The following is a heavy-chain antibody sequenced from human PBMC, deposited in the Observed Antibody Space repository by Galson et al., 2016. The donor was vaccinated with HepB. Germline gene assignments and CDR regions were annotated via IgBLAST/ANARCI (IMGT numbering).Heavy chain of an antibody. CDR1: GFTFSSYA. CDR3: ARAAVGWQQLFSY. Sequence: SLRLPCAASGFTFSSYAMHWVRQAPGKGLEWVAVISYDGSNKYYADSVKGRFTISRDNSKNTLYLQMNSLRAEDTAVYYCARAAVGWQQLFSYWGQGTLVTVSS. D-gene: IGHD6-13*01. J-gene: IGHJ4*02. CDR2: ISYDGSNK. V-gene: IGHV3-30*04.